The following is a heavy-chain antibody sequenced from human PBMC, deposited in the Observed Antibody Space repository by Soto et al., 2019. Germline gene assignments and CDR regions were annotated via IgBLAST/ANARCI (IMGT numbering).Heavy chain of an antibody. J-gene: IGHJ3*02. Sequence: EVQLVESWGGLVQPGGSLRVSCVASGFTFSSSWMHWVRHAPGKGLVWVSRINSDGSSTSYADSVKGRFTIARDNAKNTLFLQMNSLRAEDTAVYYCVRSWPSRTEPFDIWGQGTMVTVSS. CDR3: VRSWPSRTEPFDI. V-gene: IGHV3-74*01. CDR1: GFTFSSSW. D-gene: IGHD2-21*02. CDR2: INSDGSST.